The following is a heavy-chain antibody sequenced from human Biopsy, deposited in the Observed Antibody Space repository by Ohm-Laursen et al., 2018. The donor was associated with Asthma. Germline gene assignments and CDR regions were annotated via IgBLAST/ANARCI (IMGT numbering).Heavy chain of an antibody. CDR3: ARAIGTGDWYFDV. J-gene: IGHJ2*01. V-gene: IGHV4-4*02. D-gene: IGHD1-26*01. CDR2: IYYSGST. Sequence: TLSLTCAASGDSISSNSWWTWVRQSPGRGLEWIGEIYYSGSTNYHPSLKGRVTISVAKSKNQFSLRLTSVTAADTAVYYCARAIGTGDWYFDVWGRGTLVTVSS. CDR1: GDSISSNSW.